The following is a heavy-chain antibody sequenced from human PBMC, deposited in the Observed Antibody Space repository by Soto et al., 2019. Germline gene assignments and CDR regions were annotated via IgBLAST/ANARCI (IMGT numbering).Heavy chain of an antibody. CDR1: GFTFSDHY. CDR2: TRNKANSYTT. D-gene: IGHD2-21*01. J-gene: IGHJ4*02. V-gene: IGHV3-72*01. Sequence: GGSLRLSCAASGFTFSDHYMDWVRQAPGKGLEWVGRTRNKANSYTTEYAGSVKGRFSISRDESKSSLHLQIDSLQTEDTAVYYCARALVNAKGHYYFDSWGQGTLVTVSS. CDR3: ARALVNAKGHYYFDS.